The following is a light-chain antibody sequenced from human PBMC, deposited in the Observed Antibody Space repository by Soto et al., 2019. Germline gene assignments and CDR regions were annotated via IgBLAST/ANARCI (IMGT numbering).Light chain of an antibody. J-gene: IGKJ5*01. CDR3: QQHGHRPLT. CDR1: QSVNSNY. CDR2: GIS. Sequence: EILMTQSPATLSASLGESATLSCRASQSVNSNYLGWYQQKPGQAPRLLIYGISTRHSDIPERFSGSGSGTDFTLTISSLQPEDFATYYCQQHGHRPLTFGQGTRLEIK. V-gene: IGKV3D-15*01.